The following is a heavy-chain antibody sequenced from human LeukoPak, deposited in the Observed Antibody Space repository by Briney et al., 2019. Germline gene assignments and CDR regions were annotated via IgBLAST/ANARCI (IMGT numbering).Heavy chain of an antibody. V-gene: IGHV3-23*01. J-gene: IGHJ6*02. Sequence: PGGSLRLSCAASGFTLSSYAMSWVRQAPGKGLEWVSAISGSGGSTYYADSVKGRFTISRDNSKNTLYLQMNSLRAEDTAVYYCAKIPVGNYYYYGMDVWGQGTTVTVSS. CDR1: GFTLSSYA. CDR3: AKIPVGNYYYYGMDV. CDR2: ISGSGGST. D-gene: IGHD1-26*01.